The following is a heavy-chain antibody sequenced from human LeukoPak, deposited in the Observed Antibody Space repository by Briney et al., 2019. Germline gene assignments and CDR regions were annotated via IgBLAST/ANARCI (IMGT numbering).Heavy chain of an antibody. CDR1: GFTFSAAY. D-gene: IGHD1-26*01. J-gene: IGHJ6*02. CDR3: AREEWELRSPYYYYGMDV. Sequence: PGGSLRLSCTASGFTFSAAYMIWVRQAPGKGLEWVSAISGSGGSTYYADSVKGRFTISRDNAKNSLYLQMNSLRAEDTAVYYCAREEWELRSPYYYYGMDVWGQGTTVTVSS. CDR2: ISGSGGST. V-gene: IGHV3-11*01.